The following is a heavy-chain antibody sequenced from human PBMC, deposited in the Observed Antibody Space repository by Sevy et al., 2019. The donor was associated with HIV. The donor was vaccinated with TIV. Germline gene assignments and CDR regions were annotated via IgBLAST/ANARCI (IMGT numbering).Heavy chain of an antibody. D-gene: IGHD2-8*02. V-gene: IGHV3-30*02. CDR1: GFTFSNYG. CDR3: AKDRKVLLVVYAIPFDALDI. CDR2: IRYDGSNE. Sequence: GGSLRLSCAASGFTFSNYGIHWVRQAPGKGLEWVAFIRYDGSNEYYVDSVKGRFTIFRDNSKSTLYLQMNSLSAEDTAVYYCAKDRKVLLVVYAIPFDALDIWGQGTMVTV. J-gene: IGHJ3*02.